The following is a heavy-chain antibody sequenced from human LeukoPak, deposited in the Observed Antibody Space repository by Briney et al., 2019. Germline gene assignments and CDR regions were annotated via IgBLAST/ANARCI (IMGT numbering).Heavy chain of an antibody. CDR1: GFTFSTYR. D-gene: IGHD6-19*01. CDR2: ISSSSSTI. Sequence: TGGSLRLSCAASGFTFSTYRMNWVRQAPGKGLKWVSYISSSSSTIYYADSVKGRFTISRDNAKNSLYLQMNSLRAEDTAVYYCARDLGGVAGSLRGWGQGTLVTVSS. J-gene: IGHJ4*02. V-gene: IGHV3-48*01. CDR3: ARDLGGVAGSLRG.